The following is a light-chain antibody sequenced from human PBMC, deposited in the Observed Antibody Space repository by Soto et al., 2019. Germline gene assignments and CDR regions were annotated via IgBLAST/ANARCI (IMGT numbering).Light chain of an antibody. CDR3: QQYNNWPRT. Sequence: IVMTQSPATLSVSPGERATLSCRASQSVSSDLAWYQHKPGQAPRLLIYGASTRATRFPARFSGGGSGTEFTLTISSLQSEDFAVYYCQQYNNWPRTFGQGNKVEIX. J-gene: IGKJ1*01. CDR1: QSVSSD. CDR2: GAS. V-gene: IGKV3-15*01.